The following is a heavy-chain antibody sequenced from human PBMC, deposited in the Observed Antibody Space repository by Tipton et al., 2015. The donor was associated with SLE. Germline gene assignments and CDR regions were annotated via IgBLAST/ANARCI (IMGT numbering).Heavy chain of an antibody. J-gene: IGHJ4*02. V-gene: IGHV4-61*09. D-gene: IGHD6-13*01. Sequence: TLSLTCTVSGGSLSSGSFYWSWVRQPAGKGLEWIGHIYTSGSTNYNPSLKSRVTISLDTSRHPFSLKVMSVTAADTAAYYCAREDRGQLGGYFHFWGQGALVTVSS. CDR1: GGSLSSGSFY. CDR2: IYTSGST. CDR3: AREDRGQLGGYFHF.